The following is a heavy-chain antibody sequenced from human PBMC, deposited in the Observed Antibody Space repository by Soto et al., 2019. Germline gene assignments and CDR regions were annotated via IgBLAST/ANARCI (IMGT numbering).Heavy chain of an antibody. J-gene: IGHJ6*02. V-gene: IGHV3-7*01. CDR1: GFTFSSYW. CDR3: ARGAYYDISKYYYYGMDV. CDR2: IKQDGSEK. D-gene: IGHD3-9*01. Sequence: EVQLVESGGGLVQPGGSLRLSCAASGFTFSSYWMSWVRQAPGKGLEWVANIKQDGSEKYYVDSVKGRFTISRDNAKNSRYLQRNSLRAEDTAVYYCARGAYYDISKYYYYGMDVWGQGTTVTVSS.